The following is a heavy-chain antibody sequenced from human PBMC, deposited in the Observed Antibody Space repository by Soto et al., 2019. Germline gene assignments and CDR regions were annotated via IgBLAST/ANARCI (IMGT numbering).Heavy chain of an antibody. CDR1: GGSISSYY. Sequence: NPSETLSLTCTVSGGSISSYYWSWIRQPPGKGLEWIGYIYYSGSTNYNPSLKSRVTISVDTSKNQFSLKLSSVTAADTAVYYCAGTYSSGLYYFDYWGQGTLVTVSS. CDR3: AGTYSSGLYYFDY. CDR2: IYYSGST. J-gene: IGHJ4*02. D-gene: IGHD6-19*01. V-gene: IGHV4-59*01.